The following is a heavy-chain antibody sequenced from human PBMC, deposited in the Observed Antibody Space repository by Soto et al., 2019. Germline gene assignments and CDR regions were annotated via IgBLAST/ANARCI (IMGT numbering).Heavy chain of an antibody. Sequence: QVQLVQSGAEVKKPGSSVKVSCKASGGTFSSYAISWVRQAPGQGLEWMGGIIPIFGTANYAQKIQGRVTITADKSTSTAYMELSSLRSEDTAVYYCASQPPHCSGGSCYSGSPYDYWGQGTLVTVSS. D-gene: IGHD2-15*01. V-gene: IGHV1-69*06. J-gene: IGHJ4*02. CDR3: ASQPPHCSGGSCYSGSPYDY. CDR1: GGTFSSYA. CDR2: IIPIFGTA.